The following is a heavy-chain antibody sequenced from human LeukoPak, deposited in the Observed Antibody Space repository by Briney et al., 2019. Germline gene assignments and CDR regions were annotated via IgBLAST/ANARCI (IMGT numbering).Heavy chain of an antibody. CDR2: IYYSGST. J-gene: IGHJ4*02. CDR3: ARGRYGWLPFDY. CDR1: GGSISSYY. D-gene: IGHD3-16*01. V-gene: IGHV4-59*01. Sequence: SETLSLTCAVSGGSISSYYWSWIRQPPGKGLEWVGYIYYSGSTNYNPSLKSRVTISVDTSKNQFTLKLSSVTAADTAVYYCARGRYGWLPFDYWGQGTLVTVSS.